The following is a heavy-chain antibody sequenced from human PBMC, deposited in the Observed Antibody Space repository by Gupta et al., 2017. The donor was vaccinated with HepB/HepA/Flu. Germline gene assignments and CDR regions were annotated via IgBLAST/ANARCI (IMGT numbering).Heavy chain of an antibody. D-gene: IGHD1-26*01. V-gene: IGHV3-33*01. CDR3: ARAKTDFSGSSYFDF. CDR2: IWYDGSKE. CDR1: GFAFSSYG. J-gene: IGHJ4*02. Sequence: QVQLVESGGGVVQPGRSLRLSSAASGFAFSSYGMHWVGQAPGKGLEWVAVIWYDGSKEYYGDSVKGRFTIARDNPKNMLYLQMNSLRAEDTAVYYCARAKTDFSGSSYFDFWGQGTLVTVSS.